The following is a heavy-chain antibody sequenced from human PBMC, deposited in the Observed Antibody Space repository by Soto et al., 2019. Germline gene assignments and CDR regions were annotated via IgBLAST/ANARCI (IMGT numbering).Heavy chain of an antibody. Sequence: GGSLRLSCAASGFTFSSYGMHWVRQAPGKGLEWVAVIWYDGSNKYYADSVKGRLTISRDNSKNTLYRQMNSLRAEDTAVYYCASFYSGYDSGYWGQGTLVTVSS. V-gene: IGHV3-33*01. J-gene: IGHJ4*02. CDR1: GFTFSSYG. CDR3: ASFYSGYDSGY. D-gene: IGHD5-12*01. CDR2: IWYDGSNK.